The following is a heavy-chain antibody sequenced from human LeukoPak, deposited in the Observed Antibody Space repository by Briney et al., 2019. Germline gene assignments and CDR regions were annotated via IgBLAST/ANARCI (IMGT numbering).Heavy chain of an antibody. CDR2: IQSSGST. D-gene: IGHD6-13*01. V-gene: IGHV4-4*07. CDR3: ARDRGSSWYDY. Sequence: SETLSLTCSVSGGSISSDYRNWIRQPAGKGLEWIGRIQSSGSTNYNPSLKSRLTMSVDKSKNQFSLKLMSVTAADTAVYYCARDRGSSWYDYWGQGTLVTVSS. J-gene: IGHJ4*02. CDR1: GGSISSDY.